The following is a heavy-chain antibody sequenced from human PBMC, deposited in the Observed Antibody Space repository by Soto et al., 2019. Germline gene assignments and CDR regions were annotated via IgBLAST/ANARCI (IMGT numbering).Heavy chain of an antibody. J-gene: IGHJ5*02. CDR2: IYYSGST. CDR3: ARHGTVTLNWFDP. Sequence: SETLSLTCTVSGGSISSSSYYWGWIRQPPGKGLEWIGSIYYSGSTYYNPSLKSRVTISVDTSKNQFSLKLSSVTAADTAVYYCARHGTVTLNWFDPWGQGTLVTVSS. V-gene: IGHV4-39*01. D-gene: IGHD4-17*01. CDR1: GGSISSSSYY.